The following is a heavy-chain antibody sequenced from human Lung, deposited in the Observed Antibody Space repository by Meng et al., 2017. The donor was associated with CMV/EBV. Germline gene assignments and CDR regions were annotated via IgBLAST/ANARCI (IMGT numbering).Heavy chain of an antibody. V-gene: IGHV3-30*18. CDR3: AKGSRWLPTDY. J-gene: IGHJ4*02. CDR2: ISYDGGNE. Sequence: SCAASGFTFSSYGFPWVRQAPGKGLEWVAIISYDGGNEYYADSVKGRFTISRDNSKNTLYLQMNSLRADDTAVYYCAKGSRWLPTDYWGQGTLVTVSS. CDR1: GFTFSSYG. D-gene: IGHD5-24*01.